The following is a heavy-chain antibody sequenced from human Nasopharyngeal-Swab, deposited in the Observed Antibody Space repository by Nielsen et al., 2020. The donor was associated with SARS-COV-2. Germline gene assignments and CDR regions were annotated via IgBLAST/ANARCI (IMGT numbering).Heavy chain of an antibody. D-gene: IGHD6-13*01. CDR3: ARSAAAYYYYYMDV. Sequence: SAKVPCKASGGSFSSYAISWVRQAPGQGLEWMGGIIPFFGTANYAQKFQGRVTITADESTTTAYMELSSLRSEDTAVYYCARSAAAYYYYYMDVWGKGTTVTVSS. CDR1: GGSFSSYA. J-gene: IGHJ6*03. CDR2: IIPFFGTA. V-gene: IGHV1-69*13.